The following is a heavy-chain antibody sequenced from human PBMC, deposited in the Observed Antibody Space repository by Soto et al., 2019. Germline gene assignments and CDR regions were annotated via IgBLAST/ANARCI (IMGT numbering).Heavy chain of an antibody. CDR2: ISYDGSNK. J-gene: IGHJ6*03. CDR1: GFTFSSYG. D-gene: IGHD3-3*01. CDR3: AKDFQYYDFWSGTIYYYYMDV. V-gene: IGHV3-30*18. Sequence: PGGSLRLSCAASGFTFSSYGMHWVRQAPGKGLEWVAVISYDGSNKYYADSVKGRFTISRDNSKNTLYLQMNSLRAEDTAVYYCAKDFQYYDFWSGTIYYYYMDVWGKGTTVTVSS.